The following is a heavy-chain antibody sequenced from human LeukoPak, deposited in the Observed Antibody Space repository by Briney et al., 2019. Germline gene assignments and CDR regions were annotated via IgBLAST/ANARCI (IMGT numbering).Heavy chain of an antibody. CDR3: ARGLHYYYYGMDV. V-gene: IGHV4-59*01. J-gene: IGHJ6*02. Sequence: SETLSLTCTVSGGSISSYYWSWIRQPPGKRLEWIGYIYYSGSTNYNPSLKSRVTISVDTSKNQFSLKLSSVTAADTAVYYCARGLHYYYYGMDVWGQGTTVTVSS. CDR2: IYYSGST. D-gene: IGHD4-11*01. CDR1: GGSISSYY.